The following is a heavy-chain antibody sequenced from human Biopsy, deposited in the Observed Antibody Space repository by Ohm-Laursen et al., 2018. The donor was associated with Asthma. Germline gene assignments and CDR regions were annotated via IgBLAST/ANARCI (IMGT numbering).Heavy chain of an antibody. CDR3: VKDTVEDRGGYYTFDV. CDR2: ISWNSRSI. V-gene: IGHV3-9*01. J-gene: IGHJ3*01. Sequence: SLRLSCAASGLNFEDYVMHWVRQAPGKGLEWVSGISWNSRSIGYGDSVKGRFTISRDNSRDTLYLQMRSLRADDTAVYYCVKDTVEDRGGYYTFDVWGQGTKVTVSS. D-gene: IGHD3-22*01. CDR1: GLNFEDYV.